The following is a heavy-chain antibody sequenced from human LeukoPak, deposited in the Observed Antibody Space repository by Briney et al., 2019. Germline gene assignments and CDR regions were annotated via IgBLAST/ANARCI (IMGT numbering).Heavy chain of an antibody. Sequence: KPSETLSLTCTVSGGSISSSSYYWGWIRQPPGKGLEWIGTIYYSGSTYYNPSLKSRVTISVDTSKNQFSLKLSSVTAADTAVYYCARHPAGYSSSWVPYWYFDLWGRGTPVTVSS. CDR1: GGSISSSSYY. D-gene: IGHD6-13*01. V-gene: IGHV4-39*01. CDR2: IYYSGST. J-gene: IGHJ2*01. CDR3: ARHPAGYSSSWVPYWYFDL.